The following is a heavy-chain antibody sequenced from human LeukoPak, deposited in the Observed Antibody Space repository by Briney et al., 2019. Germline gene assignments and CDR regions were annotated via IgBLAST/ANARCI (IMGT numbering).Heavy chain of an antibody. V-gene: IGHV3-11*01. J-gene: IGHJ4*02. Sequence: PGGSLRLSCAASGFTFSDYYMSWIRQAPGKGLEWVSYISSSGSTIYYADSVKGRFTISRDNSKNTLYLQMNSLRAEDTAVYYCAKLVPGDCSGGSCYFYYFDYWGQGTLVTVSS. CDR3: AKLVPGDCSGGSCYFYYFDY. CDR1: GFTFSDYY. D-gene: IGHD2-15*01. CDR2: ISSSGSTI.